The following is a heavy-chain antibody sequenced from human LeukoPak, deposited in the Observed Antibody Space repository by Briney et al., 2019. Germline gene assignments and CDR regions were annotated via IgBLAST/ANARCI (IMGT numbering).Heavy chain of an antibody. J-gene: IGHJ3*02. D-gene: IGHD6-19*01. V-gene: IGHV1-18*01. Sequence: VASVKVSCKASGYTFTNFGISWVRQAPGQGLEWMGWISVYNGNTNYAEKVQGRVTMTADTSTRTAYMELRSPRSDDTAVYYCARAGGWAREDYKGEAFDIWGQGTKVTVSS. CDR1: GYTFTNFG. CDR2: ISVYNGNT. CDR3: ARAGGWAREDYKGEAFDI.